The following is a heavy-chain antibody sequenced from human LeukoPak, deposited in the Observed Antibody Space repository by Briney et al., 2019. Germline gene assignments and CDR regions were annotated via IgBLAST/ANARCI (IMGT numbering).Heavy chain of an antibody. CDR1: GFTFSSYA. J-gene: IGHJ4*02. D-gene: IGHD2-2*02. V-gene: IGHV3-23*01. Sequence: GGSLRLSCAASGFTFSSYAMSWVRQAPGKGLEWVSAISGSGGSTYYADSVKGRFTISRDNSKNTLHLQMNSLRAEDTAIYYCPLYCSTTSCYTGGWNYWGQGTLVTVSS. CDR2: ISGSGGST. CDR3: PLYCSTTSCYTGGWNY.